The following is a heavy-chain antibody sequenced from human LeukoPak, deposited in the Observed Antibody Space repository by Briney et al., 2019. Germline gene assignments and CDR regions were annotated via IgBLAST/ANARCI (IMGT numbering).Heavy chain of an antibody. V-gene: IGHV1-18*01. Sequence: ASVKVSCKASGYTFTSYGISWVRQAAGQGLEWMGWISAYNGNTNYAQKLQGRVTMTTDTSTSTAYMELRSLRSDDTAVYYCAGGLPGGNWFDPWGQGTLVTVSS. CDR3: AGGLPGGNWFDP. CDR1: GYTFTSYG. D-gene: IGHD1-26*01. J-gene: IGHJ5*02. CDR2: ISAYNGNT.